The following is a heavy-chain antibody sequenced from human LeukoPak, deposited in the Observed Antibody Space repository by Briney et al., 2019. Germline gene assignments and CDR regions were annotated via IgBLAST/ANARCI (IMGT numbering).Heavy chain of an antibody. CDR2: IYPGDSDT. CDR3: ARQIPVAGRLDY. V-gene: IGHV5-51*01. J-gene: IGHJ4*02. CDR1: GYSFTSYW. D-gene: IGHD6-19*01. Sequence: PGESLKISCKGSGYSFTSYWIGWVRQMPGKGLKGLGIIYPGDSDTRYSPSFQGQVTISADKSISTAYLQWSSLKASDTAMYYCARQIPVAGRLDYWGQGTLVTVSS.